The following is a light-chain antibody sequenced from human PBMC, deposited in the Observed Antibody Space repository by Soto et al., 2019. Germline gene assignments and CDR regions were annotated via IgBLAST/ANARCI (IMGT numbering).Light chain of an antibody. CDR1: SSDVGSYNR. CDR3: SLYTGSSYV. CDR2: AVT. J-gene: IGLJ1*01. Sequence: LTQTPSVSGSPGQSVTISCTGTSSDVGSYNRVSWYQQPPGTAPRLMIYAVTNRPSGVPDRFSGSKSGNTASLTISGLQAEDEADYYCSLYTGSSYVFGTGTKVTVL. V-gene: IGLV2-18*01.